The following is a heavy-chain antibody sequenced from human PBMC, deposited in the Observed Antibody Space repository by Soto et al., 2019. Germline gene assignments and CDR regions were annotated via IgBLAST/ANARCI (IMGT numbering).Heavy chain of an antibody. D-gene: IGHD2-15*01. CDR2: IIPIFGTA. CDR3: ARVQSGSDYFMR. J-gene: IGHJ1*01. Sequence: SVKVSCKASGGTFSSYAISGVRQAPGQGLEWMGGIIPIFGTANYAQKFQGRVTITADKSTSTAYMELSSLRSEDTAVYYCARVQSGSDYFMRWGQGTLVTVSS. V-gene: IGHV1-69*06. CDR1: GGTFSSYA.